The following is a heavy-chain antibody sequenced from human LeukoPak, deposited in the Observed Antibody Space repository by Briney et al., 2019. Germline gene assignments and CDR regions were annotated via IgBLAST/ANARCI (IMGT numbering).Heavy chain of an antibody. J-gene: IGHJ6*03. D-gene: IGHD6-19*01. Sequence: PGGSLRLSCAASGFTFSNAWMSWVRQAPGKGLEWVGRIKSKSEGGTIDYAAPVKGRFIISRDDAKNTLYLQMNSLKTEDTAVYYCTTVAYSGGWAPYYYYMDVWGKGTTVTISS. CDR1: GFTFSNAW. CDR3: TTVAYSGGWAPYYYYMDV. CDR2: IKSKSEGGTI. V-gene: IGHV3-15*01.